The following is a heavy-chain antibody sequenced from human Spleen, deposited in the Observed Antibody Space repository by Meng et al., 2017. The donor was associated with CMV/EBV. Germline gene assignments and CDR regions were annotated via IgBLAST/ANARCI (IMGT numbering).Heavy chain of an antibody. CDR3: ARARKGCSSTCCLLKSSINYYYGMDV. Sequence: ASVKVSCKASGYTFTSYYMHWVRQAPGQGLEWMGIINPSGGSTSYAQKFQGRVTMTRNTSTSTVYMELSSLRSEDTAVYYCARARKGCSSTCCLLKSSINYYYGMDVWGQGTTVTVSS. D-gene: IGHD2-2*01. J-gene: IGHJ6*02. V-gene: IGHV1-46*01. CDR1: GYTFTSYY. CDR2: INPSGGST.